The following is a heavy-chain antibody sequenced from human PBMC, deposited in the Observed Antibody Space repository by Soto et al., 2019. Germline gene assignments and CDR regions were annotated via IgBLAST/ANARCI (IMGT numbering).Heavy chain of an antibody. CDR2: IWHDGSNK. Sequence: QVQLVESGGGVVQPGRSLRLSCAASGFTFSSYGMHWVRQAPGKGLEWVAVIWHDGSNKYYADSVKGRFTISRDNSKNTLYLQMNSLRAEDTAVYYCARDQNPHRRWLQSPDAFDIWGQGTMVTVSS. D-gene: IGHD5-12*01. CDR3: ARDQNPHRRWLQSPDAFDI. CDR1: GFTFSSYG. V-gene: IGHV3-33*01. J-gene: IGHJ3*02.